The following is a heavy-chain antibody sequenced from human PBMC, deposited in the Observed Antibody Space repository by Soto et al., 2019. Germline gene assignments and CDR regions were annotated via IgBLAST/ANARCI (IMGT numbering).Heavy chain of an antibody. CDR3: ARDDDLEGNAFDY. Sequence: ESGGGLVQPGGSMRLSCEASGFPFWTYSMSWVRQAPRKRLEWVSGISGSGTATYYTDSVKGRFTVSRDNSKDTLFLQMNSLGVEDTAIYYCARDDDLEGNAFDYWGHGTLVTVAS. V-gene: IGHV3-23*01. CDR2: ISGSGTAT. J-gene: IGHJ4*01. CDR1: GFPFWTYS.